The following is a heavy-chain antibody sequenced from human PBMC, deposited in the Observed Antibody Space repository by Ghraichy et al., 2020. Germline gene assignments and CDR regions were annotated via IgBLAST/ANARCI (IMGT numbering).Heavy chain of an antibody. CDR1: GFTFSSYS. CDR3: ARIVRGDYDSSGYYRWFDP. CDR2: ISSSSSYI. J-gene: IGHJ5*02. V-gene: IGHV3-21*01. Sequence: GSLRLSCAASGFTFSSYSMNWVRQAPGKGLEWVSSISSSSSYIYYADSVKGRFTISRDNAKNSLYLQMNSLRAEDTAVYYCARIVRGDYDSSGYYRWFDPWGQGTLVTVSS. D-gene: IGHD3-22*01.